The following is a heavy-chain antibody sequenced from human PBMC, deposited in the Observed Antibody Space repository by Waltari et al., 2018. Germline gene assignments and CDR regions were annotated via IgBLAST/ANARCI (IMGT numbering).Heavy chain of an antibody. CDR3: ARSGSEWFGELFLDY. CDR1: GGTFSSYA. Sequence: QVQLVQSGAEVKKPGSSVKVSCKASGGTFSSYAISWVRQAPGQGLEWMGRITPILGIANDAQKFQGRVTITADESTSTAYMELSSLRSEDTAVYYCARSGSEWFGELFLDYWGQGTLVTVSS. J-gene: IGHJ4*02. D-gene: IGHD3-10*01. CDR2: ITPILGIA. V-gene: IGHV1-69*04.